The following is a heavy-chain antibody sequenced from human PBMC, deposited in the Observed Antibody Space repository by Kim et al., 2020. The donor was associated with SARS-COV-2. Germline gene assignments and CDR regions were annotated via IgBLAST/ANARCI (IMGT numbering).Heavy chain of an antibody. V-gene: IGHV3-23*03. CDR2: IYSGGSST. CDR1: GFTFSSYA. CDR3: AKDLNSGTTDY. Sequence: GGSLRLSCAASGFTFSSYAMSWVRQAPGKGLEWVSVIYSGGSSTYYADSVKGRFTISRDNSKNTLYLQMNSLRAEDTAVYYCAKDLNSGTTDYWGQGTLVTVSS. J-gene: IGHJ4*02. D-gene: IGHD1-7*01.